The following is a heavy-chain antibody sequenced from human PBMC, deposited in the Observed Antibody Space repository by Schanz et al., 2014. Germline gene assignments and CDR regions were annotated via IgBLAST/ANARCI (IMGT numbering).Heavy chain of an antibody. CDR2: INHSGNN. CDR3: ATNMVQGTISDAFDI. V-gene: IGHV4-34*02. Sequence: QVQLQQWGAGLLKPSETLSLTCDVYGVSFSGYFWSWIRQPPGKGLEWIGEINHSGNNYYNPSLKSRVTISVDTSKNQFSLKLTSVTAADTAVYYCATNMVQGTISDAFDIWGQGTMXTVSS. D-gene: IGHD3-10*01. CDR1: GVSFSGYF. J-gene: IGHJ3*02.